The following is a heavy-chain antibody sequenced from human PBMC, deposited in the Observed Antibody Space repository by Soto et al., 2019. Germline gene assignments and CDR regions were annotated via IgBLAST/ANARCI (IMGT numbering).Heavy chain of an antibody. CDR1: GGSISSGGYY. J-gene: IGHJ4*02. CDR3: ARGISYYYDSSGYSDY. D-gene: IGHD3-22*01. CDR2: IYYSGST. Sequence: SETLSLTCTVSGGSISSGGYYWSWIRQHPGKGLEWIGYIYYSGSTYYNPSLKSRVTISVDTSKNQFSLKLSSVTAADTAVYYCARGISYYYDSSGYSDYWGQGTLVTVSS. V-gene: IGHV4-31*03.